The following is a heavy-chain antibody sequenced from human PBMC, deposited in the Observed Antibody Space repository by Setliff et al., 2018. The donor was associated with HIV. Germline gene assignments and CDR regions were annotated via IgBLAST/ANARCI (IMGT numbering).Heavy chain of an antibody. Sequence: PSETLSLTCSVSGGSISSRSYYWSWIRQPAGKGLEWIGHIHTSGGTDYSTSLNSRVTISIDTSKQQCSLKLSSVTAAETAMYYCARRESYYDILTGPAFDAFDIWGQGTMVTVSS. D-gene: IGHD3-9*01. CDR2: IHTSGGT. CDR3: ARRESYYDILTGPAFDAFDI. V-gene: IGHV4-61*09. J-gene: IGHJ3*02. CDR1: GGSISSRSYY.